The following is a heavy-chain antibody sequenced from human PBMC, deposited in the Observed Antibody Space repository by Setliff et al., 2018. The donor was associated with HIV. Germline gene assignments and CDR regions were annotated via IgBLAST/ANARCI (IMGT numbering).Heavy chain of an antibody. CDR1: GYSFATYW. V-gene: IGHV5-51*01. Sequence: PGESLKISCKGSGYSFATYWIGWVRQVPGKGLEWVGVIYPDDSDTRYSPSFQGQVTISADKSINTAYLQWSGLKASDTAMYYCARSMGFKATTRLDFWGPGTLVTVSS. CDR3: ARSMGFKATTRLDF. CDR2: IYPDDSDT. J-gene: IGHJ4*02. D-gene: IGHD3-10*01.